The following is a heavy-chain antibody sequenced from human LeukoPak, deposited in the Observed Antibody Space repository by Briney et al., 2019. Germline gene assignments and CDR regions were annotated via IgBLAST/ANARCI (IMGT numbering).Heavy chain of an antibody. J-gene: IGHJ2*01. Sequence: SETLSLTCTVSGGSISSYYWSWIRQPPGKGLEWIGYIYYSGSTNYNPSLKSRVTISTDTSTNQFSLRLRSVTAADTAVYYCARAGGVTTAPLDLDIWGRGTQVTVSA. CDR3: ARAGGVTTAPLDLDI. V-gene: IGHV4-59*01. D-gene: IGHD4-17*01. CDR1: GGSISSYY. CDR2: IYYSGST.